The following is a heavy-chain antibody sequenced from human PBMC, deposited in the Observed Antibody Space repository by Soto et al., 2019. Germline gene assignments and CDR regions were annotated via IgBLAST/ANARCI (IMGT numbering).Heavy chain of an antibody. V-gene: IGHV4-30-4*01. CDR1: GGSISSGDYY. CDR3: ARAPATEVYYYYYGMDV. CDR2: IYYSGST. J-gene: IGHJ6*02. Sequence: LSETLSLTCTVSGGSISSGDYYWSWIRQPPGKGLEWIGYIYYSGSTYYNPSLKSRVTISVDTSKNQFSLKLSSVTAADTAVYYCARAPATEVYYYYYGMDVWGQGTTVTVSS.